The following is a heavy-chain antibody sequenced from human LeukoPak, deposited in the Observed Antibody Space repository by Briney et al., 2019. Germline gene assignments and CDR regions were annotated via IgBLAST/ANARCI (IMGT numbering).Heavy chain of an antibody. Sequence: GGSLRLSCAASGFTFSSYGMHWVRQAPGKGLEWVAFIRYDGSNKYYADSVKGRLTISRDNSKNKLYLQMNSLRAEDTAVYYCARDPYYHDNSFGAFDVWGQGTMVTVSS. V-gene: IGHV3-30*02. CDR1: GFTFSSYG. CDR3: ARDPYYHDNSFGAFDV. D-gene: IGHD3-22*01. J-gene: IGHJ3*01. CDR2: IRYDGSNK.